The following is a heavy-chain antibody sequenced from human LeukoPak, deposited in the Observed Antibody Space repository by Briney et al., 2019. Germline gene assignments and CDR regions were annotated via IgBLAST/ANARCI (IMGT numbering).Heavy chain of an antibody. CDR3: AKDRIFVVVPAAISWFDP. V-gene: IGHV3-30*18. D-gene: IGHD2-2*01. Sequence: GGSLRLSCAASGFTFSSYWMSWVRQAPGKGLEWVAVISYDGSNKYYADSVKGRFTISRDNSKNTLYLQMNSLRAEDTAVYYCAKDRIFVVVPAAISWFDPWGQGTLVTVSS. CDR1: GFTFSSYW. J-gene: IGHJ5*02. CDR2: ISYDGSNK.